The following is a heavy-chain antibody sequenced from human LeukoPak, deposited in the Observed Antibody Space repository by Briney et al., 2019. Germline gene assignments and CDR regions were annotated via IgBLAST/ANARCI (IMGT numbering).Heavy chain of an antibody. CDR1: EFIFSDYW. CDR3: ARDHLDDDGAFDI. CDR2: IKQGGREE. D-gene: IGHD3-3*01. Sequence: GGSLRLSCVASEFIFSDYWMSWVRQAPGKGLEWVANIKQGGREEKYVGSVKGRFAISRDDAKSTLYLQMDSLSGDDTAVYYCARDHLDDDGAFDIWGQGTMVTVSS. V-gene: IGHV3-7*03. J-gene: IGHJ3*02.